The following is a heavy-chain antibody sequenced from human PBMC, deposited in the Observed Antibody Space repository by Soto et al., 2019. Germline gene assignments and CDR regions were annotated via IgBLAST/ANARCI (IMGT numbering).Heavy chain of an antibody. Sequence: SGPTLVNPTQTLTLTCTFSGFSLSTIKVGVGWIRQPPGKALELLALIYRDDDKYYSPSLTSRLTITKDTYKNQVVLTMTNVEAVDTGTHYCAHKGGIDYDYWGQGTLVTASS. CDR1: GFSLSTIKVG. CDR2: IYRDDDK. D-gene: IGHD3-16*01. V-gene: IGHV2-5*02. CDR3: AHKGGIDYDY. J-gene: IGHJ4*02.